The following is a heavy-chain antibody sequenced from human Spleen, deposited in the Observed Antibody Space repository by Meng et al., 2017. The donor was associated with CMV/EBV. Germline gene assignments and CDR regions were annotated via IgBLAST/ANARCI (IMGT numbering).Heavy chain of an antibody. V-gene: IGHV2-5*01. D-gene: IGHD3-10*01. CDR1: FSLSTSGVG. CDR2: IYWNDDK. CDR3: AHRRSTMVRGANPWFDP. Sequence: FSLSTSGVGVGWIRQPPGKALEWLALIYWNDDKRYSPSLKSRLTITKDTSKNQVVLTMTNMDPVDTATYYCAHRRSTMVRGANPWFDPWGQGTLVTVSS. J-gene: IGHJ5*02.